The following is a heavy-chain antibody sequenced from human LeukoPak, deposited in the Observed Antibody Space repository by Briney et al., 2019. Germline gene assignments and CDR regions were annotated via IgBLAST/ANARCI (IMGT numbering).Heavy chain of an antibody. J-gene: IGHJ6*03. Sequence: GGSLRLSCAASGFTVSSNYMSWVRQAPGKGLEWVSVIYSGGSTYYADSVKGRFTISRDNSKNTLYLQMNSLRAEDTAVYYCARVVATYYYYYMDVWGKGTAVTISS. CDR3: ARVVATYYYYYMDV. V-gene: IGHV3-66*01. CDR2: IYSGGST. CDR1: GFTVSSNY. D-gene: IGHD5-12*01.